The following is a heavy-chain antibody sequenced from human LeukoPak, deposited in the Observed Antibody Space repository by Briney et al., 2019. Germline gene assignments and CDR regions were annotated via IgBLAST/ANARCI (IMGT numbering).Heavy chain of an antibody. CDR2: MYTSGST. Sequence: SETLSLTCTVSGGSISSYYWSWIRQPAGKGLEWIGRMYTSGSTNYNPSLESRVTISVDTSKNQFSLKLNSVTAADTAVYYCVRGYCSGGSCYWFDYWGQGTLVIVSS. V-gene: IGHV4-4*07. CDR1: GGSISSYY. CDR3: VRGYCSGGSCYWFDY. D-gene: IGHD2-15*01. J-gene: IGHJ4*02.